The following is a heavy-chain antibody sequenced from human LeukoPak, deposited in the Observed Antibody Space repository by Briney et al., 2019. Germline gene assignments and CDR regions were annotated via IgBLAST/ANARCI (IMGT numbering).Heavy chain of an antibody. V-gene: IGHV3-7*01. J-gene: IGHJ4*02. CDR3: ARDVLQLWLEIDY. CDR1: GFTFSSYW. D-gene: IGHD5-18*01. CDR2: IKQDGSEK. Sequence: GGSLRLSCGASGFTFSSYWMSWVRQAPGKELEWVANIKQDGSEKYYVDSVKGRFSISRDNAKNSLYLQMNSLRAEDTAVYYCARDVLQLWLEIDYWGQGTLVTVSS.